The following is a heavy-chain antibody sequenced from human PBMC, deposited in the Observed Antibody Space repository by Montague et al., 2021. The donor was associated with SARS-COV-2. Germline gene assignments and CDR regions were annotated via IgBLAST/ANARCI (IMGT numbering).Heavy chain of an antibody. V-gene: IGHV4-39*01. D-gene: IGHD3-10*01. J-gene: IGHJ4*02. CDR3: ARREDYYGSGSYPN. CDR1: GGSISSSSYY. CDR2: IYYSGST. Sequence: SETLSLTCTVSGGSISSSSYYWGRIRQPPGKGREWIGSIYYSGSTYYNPSLKSRVTISVDTSKNQFSLKLSSVTAADTAVYYCARREDYYGSGSYPNWGQGTLVTVSS.